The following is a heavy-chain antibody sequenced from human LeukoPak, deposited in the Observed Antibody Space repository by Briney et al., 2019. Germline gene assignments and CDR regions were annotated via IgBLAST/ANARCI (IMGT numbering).Heavy chain of an antibody. CDR3: ASGRRDYGDY. V-gene: IGHV1-69*13. J-gene: IGHJ4*02. D-gene: IGHD1-26*01. CDR2: IIPIFGTA. Sequence: GASVKVSCKASGGTFSSYAISWVRQAPGQGLEWMGGIIPIFGTANYAQKFQGRVTITADESTSTAYMELSSLRSEDAAVYYCASGRRDYGDYWGQGTLVTVSS. CDR1: GGTFSSYA.